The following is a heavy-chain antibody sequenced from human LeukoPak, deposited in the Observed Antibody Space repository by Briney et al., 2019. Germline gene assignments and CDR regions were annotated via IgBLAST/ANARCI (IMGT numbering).Heavy chain of an antibody. CDR3: VRRAVVENFFDY. V-gene: IGHV3-64D*06. D-gene: IGHD4-23*01. J-gene: IGHJ4*02. Sequence: GGSLRLSCSASGFTFSSHAMYWVRQAPGKGLEYVSGITSDGGNTYYRDSVKGRFTISRDNSKNTLYLQMSSLRTEDTSLYFCVRRAVVENFFDYWGQGTLVTVSS. CDR2: ITSDGGNT. CDR1: GFTFSSHA.